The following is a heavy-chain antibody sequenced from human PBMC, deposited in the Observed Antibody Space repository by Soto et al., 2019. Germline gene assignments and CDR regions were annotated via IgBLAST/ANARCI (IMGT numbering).Heavy chain of an antibody. CDR2: IKSKTDGGTT. J-gene: IGHJ3*01. Sequence: PGGSLRLSSTASGFKFSNAGMNWVRQAPGKGLEWVGRIKSKTDGGTTDYAAPVKGRFTISRDDSKNTLYLQMNSLKTEDTAVYYCTTDVVYSGSYSAFNWGQGTMVTVSS. CDR1: GFKFSNAG. D-gene: IGHD1-26*01. CDR3: TTDVVYSGSYSAFN. V-gene: IGHV3-15*07.